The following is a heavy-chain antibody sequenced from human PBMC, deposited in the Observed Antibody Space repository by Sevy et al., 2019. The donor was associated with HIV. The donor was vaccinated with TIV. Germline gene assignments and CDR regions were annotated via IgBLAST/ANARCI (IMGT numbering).Heavy chain of an antibody. D-gene: IGHD6-6*01. CDR1: GGSISSSSYY. J-gene: IGHJ5*02. CDR2: IYYSGST. V-gene: IGHV4-39*01. Sequence: SETLSLTCTVSGGSISSSSYYWGWIRQPPGKGLEWIGSIYYSGSTYYNPSLKSRVTISVDTSKNQFSLKLSSVTAADMAVYYCASLARTRYVSHNWFDPWGQGTLVTVSS. CDR3: ASLARTRYVSHNWFDP.